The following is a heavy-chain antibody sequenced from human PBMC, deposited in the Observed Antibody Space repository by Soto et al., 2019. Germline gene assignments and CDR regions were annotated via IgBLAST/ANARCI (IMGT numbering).Heavy chain of an antibody. CDR1: GFAFSDYG. CDR3: ARRRSTVTTPWFYHGMDV. CDR2: IFYDGSHK. V-gene: IGHV3-33*01. D-gene: IGHD4-17*01. Sequence: GGSLRLSCTASGFAFSDYGMHWVRQAPGKGLELVAIIFYDGSHKYYADSVKGRFTISRDNSRNTVELQMNSLRAEDTATYFCARRRSTVTTPWFYHGMDVWGRGTTVTVSS. J-gene: IGHJ6*02.